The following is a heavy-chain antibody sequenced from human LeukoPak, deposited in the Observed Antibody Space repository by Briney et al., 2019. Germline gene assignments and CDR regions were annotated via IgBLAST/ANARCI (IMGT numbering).Heavy chain of an antibody. D-gene: IGHD6-19*01. J-gene: IGHJ4*02. CDR2: IYTSGST. V-gene: IGHV4-4*07. CDR1: GGSISSYY. Sequence: SETLSLTCTVSGGSISSYYWSSIRQPAGKGLEWIGRIYTSGSTNYNPSLKSRVTMSVDTSKNQFSLKLSSVTAADTAVYYCARDSPSVAAFDYWGQGTLVTVSS. CDR3: ARDSPSVAAFDY.